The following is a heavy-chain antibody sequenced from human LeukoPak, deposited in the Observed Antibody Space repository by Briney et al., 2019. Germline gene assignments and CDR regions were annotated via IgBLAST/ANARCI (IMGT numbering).Heavy chain of an antibody. CDR3: ARDLRIMITFGGVTPDY. CDR1: GYTFTSYG. V-gene: IGHV1-18*01. J-gene: IGHJ4*02. CDR2: ISAYNGNT. Sequence: GASVTVSYKASGYTFTSYGISWVRQAPGQGLEWMGWISAYNGNTNYAQKLQGRVTMTTDTSTSTAYMELRSLRSDDTAVYYCARDLRIMITFGGVTPDYWGQGTLVTVSS. D-gene: IGHD3-16*01.